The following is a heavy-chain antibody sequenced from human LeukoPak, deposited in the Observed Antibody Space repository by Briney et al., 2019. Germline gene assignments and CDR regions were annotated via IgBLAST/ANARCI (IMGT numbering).Heavy chain of an antibody. CDR3: ARDSSYGFFSQYYFDY. Sequence: PSETLSLTCTVSGGSISSGSYYWSWLRQPAGKGLEWIGRIYTSGSTNYNPSLKSRVTISVDTSKNQFSLKLSSVTAADTAVYYCARDSSYGFFSQYYFDYWGQGTLVTVSS. J-gene: IGHJ4*02. CDR2: IYTSGST. D-gene: IGHD5-18*01. CDR1: GGSISSGSYY. V-gene: IGHV4-61*02.